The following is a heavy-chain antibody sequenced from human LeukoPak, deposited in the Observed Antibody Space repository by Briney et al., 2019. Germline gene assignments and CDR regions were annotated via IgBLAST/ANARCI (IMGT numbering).Heavy chain of an antibody. Sequence: TGGSLRLPCAASGFTFSSYGMHWVRQAPGKGLEWVAVIWYDGSNKYYADSVKGRFTISRDNSKNTLYLQMNSLRAEDTAVYYCATYDQGDAFDIWGQGTMVTVSS. CDR3: ATYDQGDAFDI. CDR2: IWYDGSNK. CDR1: GFTFSSYG. V-gene: IGHV3-33*08. J-gene: IGHJ3*02. D-gene: IGHD5-12*01.